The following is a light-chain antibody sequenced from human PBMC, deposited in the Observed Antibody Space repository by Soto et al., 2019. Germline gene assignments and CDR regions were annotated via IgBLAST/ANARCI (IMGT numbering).Light chain of an antibody. V-gene: IGKV1-16*02. CDR1: QDISNY. Sequence: DIQMTQSPSSLSASVGDRVTITCRASQDISNYLAWFRQTPGKAPKPLIYVASSLQSGVPSKFSGSGSGTDFTLTISSLQPEDFATYYCQQYNTYPLTFGGGTKVEIK. J-gene: IGKJ4*01. CDR2: VAS. CDR3: QQYNTYPLT.